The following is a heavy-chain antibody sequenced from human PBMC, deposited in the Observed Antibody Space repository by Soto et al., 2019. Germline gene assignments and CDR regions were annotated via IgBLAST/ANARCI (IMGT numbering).Heavy chain of an antibody. D-gene: IGHD3-10*01. CDR3: AKFTYGSGSYYNVASGMDV. CDR2: ISYDGSNK. V-gene: IGHV3-30*18. Sequence: QVQLVESGGGVVQPGRSLRLSCAASGFTFSSYGMHWVRQAPGKGLEWVAVISYDGSNKYYADSVKGRFTISRDNSKNTLYLQMSSLRAEDTAVYYCAKFTYGSGSYYNVASGMDVWGQGTTVTVSS. J-gene: IGHJ6*02. CDR1: GFTFSSYG.